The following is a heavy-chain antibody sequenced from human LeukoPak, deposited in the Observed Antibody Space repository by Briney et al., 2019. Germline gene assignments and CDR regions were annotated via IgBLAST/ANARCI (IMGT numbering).Heavy chain of an antibody. J-gene: IGHJ4*02. V-gene: IGHV3-23*01. CDR2: IGSDGST. CDR3: VRDKGSSWGEKYYFDY. CDR1: GFTFSAYA. Sequence: PGGSLRLSCAASGFTFSAYAMSWVRQAPGKGLEWVSGIGSDGSTHHADSVKGRFSISRDDSKNTLYLQMNSLGAEDTAVYYCVRDKGSSWGEKYYFDYWGQGTLVTVSS. D-gene: IGHD6-13*01.